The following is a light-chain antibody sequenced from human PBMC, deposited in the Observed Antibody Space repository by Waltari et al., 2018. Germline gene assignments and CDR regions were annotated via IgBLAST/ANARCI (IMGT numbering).Light chain of an antibody. J-gene: IGLJ2*01. Sequence: QSALTPPRSVSGSPGQSVTISCTGTSNDVGGYHYVSWYQHHPGEVPTLMIYDVPQRPSGVPDRFSGSKSGNTASLTISGLQADDEADYYCSSYGGTYFVFGGGTRLTVL. CDR2: DVP. V-gene: IGLV2-11*01. CDR3: SSYGGTYFV. CDR1: SNDVGGYHY.